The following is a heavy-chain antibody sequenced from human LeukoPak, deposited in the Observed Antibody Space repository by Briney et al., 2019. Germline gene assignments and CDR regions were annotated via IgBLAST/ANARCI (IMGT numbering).Heavy chain of an antibody. V-gene: IGHV3-23*01. D-gene: IGHD3-16*01. Sequence: GGSLRLSCAASGFTFSSYAMSWVRQGPGKGLEWVSGISGSGGSTKYADSVKGRFTISRDTSKNTLFLQMNSLRAEDTAVYYCAKDLVSRRRLGSSEKVDYWGRGTLVTVSS. CDR3: AKDLVSRRRLGSSEKVDY. J-gene: IGHJ4*02. CDR1: GFTFSSYA. CDR2: ISGSGGST.